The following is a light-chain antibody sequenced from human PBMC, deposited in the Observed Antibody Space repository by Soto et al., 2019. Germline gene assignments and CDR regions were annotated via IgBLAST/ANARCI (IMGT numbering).Light chain of an antibody. Sequence: IHMTQSPSSLSASIGDRVTITCQASEDISNFLNWYQQQPGKAPKLLIYDASILEAGVPSRFRGSGSGTDFILSSSSLQPEDFGTYYCQQYDDLLFTFGPGTTVDIK. CDR2: DAS. J-gene: IGKJ3*01. CDR3: QQYDDLLFT. V-gene: IGKV1-33*01. CDR1: EDISNF.